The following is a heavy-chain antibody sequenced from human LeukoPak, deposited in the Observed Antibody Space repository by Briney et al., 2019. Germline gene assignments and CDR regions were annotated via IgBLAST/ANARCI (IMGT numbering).Heavy chain of an antibody. CDR1: GYYISSGYY. V-gene: IGHV4-38-2*02. Sequence: SETLSLTCTVSGYYISSGYYWGWIRQPPGKGLEWIGSIYHSGSTYYNPSLKSRVTISVDTSKNQFSLKLSSVTAADTAVYYCARDRRSGGYAFDYWGQGTLVTVFS. J-gene: IGHJ4*02. CDR2: IYHSGST. CDR3: ARDRRSGGYAFDY. D-gene: IGHD1-26*01.